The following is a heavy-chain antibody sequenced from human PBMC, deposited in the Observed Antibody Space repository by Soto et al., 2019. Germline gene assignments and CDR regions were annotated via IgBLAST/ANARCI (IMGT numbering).Heavy chain of an antibody. CDR3: ARDRCSSTSCYHWFDP. D-gene: IGHD2-2*01. CDR1: GGTFSSYA. J-gene: IGHJ5*02. V-gene: IGHV1-69*13. CDR2: IIPIFGTA. Sequence: SVKVSCKASGGTFSSYAISWVRQAPGQGLEWMGGIIPIFGTANYAQKFQGRVTITADESTSTAYMELSSLRSEDTAVYYCARDRCSSTSCYHWFDPWGQGTLVTVSS.